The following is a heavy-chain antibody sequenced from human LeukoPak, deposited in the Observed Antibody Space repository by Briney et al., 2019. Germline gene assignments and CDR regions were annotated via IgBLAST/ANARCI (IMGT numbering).Heavy chain of an antibody. CDR3: AKDTYSYGDAFDI. J-gene: IGHJ3*02. Sequence: PGGSLRLSCAASGFTFDDYAMHWVRQAPGKGLEWVSGISWNSGSIGYADSVKGRFTISRDNAKNSLYLQMNSLRAEDTALYYCAKDTYSYGDAFDIWGQGTMVTVSS. D-gene: IGHD5-18*01. V-gene: IGHV3-9*01. CDR2: ISWNSGSI. CDR1: GFTFDDYA.